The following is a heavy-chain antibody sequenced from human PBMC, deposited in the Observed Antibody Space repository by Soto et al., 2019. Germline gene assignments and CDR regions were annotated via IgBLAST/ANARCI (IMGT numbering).Heavy chain of an antibody. CDR3: AHRGGCSAASCFSNYFDA. Sequence: QITLKESGPALVRPTQALTLTCTFSGFSLTTSGVGVARIRQPPGKALECLALVYWDGDERFNPSLRNRLTLTKDTSKNRVVLTMTNMDPVDTGTYYCAHRGGCSAASCFSNYFDAWGQGALVTVSS. D-gene: IGHD2-15*01. CDR2: VYWDGDE. V-gene: IGHV2-5*02. CDR1: GFSLTTSGVG. J-gene: IGHJ5*02.